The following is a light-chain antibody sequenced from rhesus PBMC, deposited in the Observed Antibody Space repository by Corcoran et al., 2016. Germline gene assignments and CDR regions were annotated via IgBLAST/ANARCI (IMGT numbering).Light chain of an antibody. Sequence: IVLTQSPATLSLSPGERGTLSCRASQSVSSSLAWYQQQPGQVPRLLIYGAARRATGIPDRFSGRGSGTDFTLTISSLEPEDFAVYYCQQYSNWPLFTFGPGTKLDIK. CDR1: QSVSSS. CDR2: GAA. J-gene: IGKJ3*01. V-gene: IGKV3-42*03. CDR3: QQYSNWPLFT.